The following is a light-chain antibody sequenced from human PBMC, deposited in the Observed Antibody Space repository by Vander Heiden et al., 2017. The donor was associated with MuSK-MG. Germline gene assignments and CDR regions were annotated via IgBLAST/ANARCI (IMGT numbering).Light chain of an antibody. CDR3: CADTSSSSYV. CDR1: SRDVGGYNY. J-gene: IGLJ1*01. CDR2: DVS. Sequence: QSALTQPAAVSGSPGRSITISCTGTSRDVGGYNYLSWYQQHPGNAPKLVVYDVSNRAVWVSNCFSGSKSGNTTSLTTSGLQAEDEADYYSCADTSSSSYVFGTGTKVTVL. V-gene: IGLV2-14*01.